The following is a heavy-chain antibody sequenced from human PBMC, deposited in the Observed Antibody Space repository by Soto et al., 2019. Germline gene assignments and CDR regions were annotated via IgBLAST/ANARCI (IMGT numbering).Heavy chain of an antibody. CDR1: GFTFSSYS. Sequence: GGSLRLSCAASGFTFSSYSMNWVRQAPGKGLEWVSYISSSSSTIYYADSVKGRFTISRDNAKNSLYLQMNSLRAEDTAVYYCARGGIVVVPAAMYDYMDVWGKGTTVTVSS. CDR3: ARGGIVVVPAAMYDYMDV. J-gene: IGHJ6*03. D-gene: IGHD2-2*01. CDR2: ISSSSSTI. V-gene: IGHV3-48*01.